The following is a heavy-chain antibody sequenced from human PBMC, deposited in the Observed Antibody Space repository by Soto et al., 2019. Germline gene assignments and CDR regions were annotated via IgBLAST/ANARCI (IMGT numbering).Heavy chain of an antibody. CDR3: AMDWNSSPMGAFDI. J-gene: IGHJ3*02. V-gene: IGHV1-69*13. CDR2: IIPIFGTA. Sequence: GASVKVSCKASGGTFSSYAISWVRQAPGQGLEWMGGIIPIFGTANYAQKFQGRVTITADESTSTAYMELSSLRSEDTAVYYCAMDWNSSPMGAFDIWGPGTMVTVSS. D-gene: IGHD6-13*01. CDR1: GGTFSSYA.